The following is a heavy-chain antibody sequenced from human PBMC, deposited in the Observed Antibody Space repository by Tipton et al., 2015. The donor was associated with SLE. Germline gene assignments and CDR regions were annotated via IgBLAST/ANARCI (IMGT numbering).Heavy chain of an antibody. V-gene: IGHV4-31*03. J-gene: IGHJ5*02. CDR2: IYYSGST. CDR3: ARGWMTTVTVGFDP. Sequence: TLSLTCTVSGGSISSGGYYWSWIRQHPGKGLEWIGYIYYSGSTYYNPSLKSRVTISVDTSKNQFSLKLSSVTAADTAVYYCARGWMTTVTVGFDPWGQGTLVTVSS. CDR1: GGSISSGGYY. D-gene: IGHD4-17*01.